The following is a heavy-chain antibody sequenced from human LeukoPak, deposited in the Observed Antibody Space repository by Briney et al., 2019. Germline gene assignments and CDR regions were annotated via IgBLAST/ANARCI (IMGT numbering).Heavy chain of an antibody. CDR3: AREVGGFGELFNYYYMDV. V-gene: IGHV3-66*01. J-gene: IGHJ6*03. CDR1: GFTVSSNY. CDR2: IYSGGST. Sequence: GGSLRLSCAASGFTVSSNYMSWVRQAPGKGLEWVSVIYSGGSTYYADSVKGRFTISRDNSKNTLYLQMNSLRAEDTAVYYCAREVGGFGELFNYYYMDVWGKGTTVTISS. D-gene: IGHD3-10*01.